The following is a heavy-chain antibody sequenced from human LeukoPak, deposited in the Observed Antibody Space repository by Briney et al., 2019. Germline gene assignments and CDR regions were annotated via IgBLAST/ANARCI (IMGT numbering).Heavy chain of an antibody. D-gene: IGHD3-10*01. CDR1: GFTFSDFN. J-gene: IGHJ5*02. V-gene: IGHV3-21*01. CDR2: ISSTRTYI. Sequence: GGSLRLSCAASGFTFSDFNMNWVRQAPGKGLEWVSSISSTRTYIFYADSVKGRFTISRDNTKDSLYLQMNSLRAEDTAIYYCARGPQFSGPGWFDPRGQGTLVTVSS. CDR3: ARGPQFSGPGWFDP.